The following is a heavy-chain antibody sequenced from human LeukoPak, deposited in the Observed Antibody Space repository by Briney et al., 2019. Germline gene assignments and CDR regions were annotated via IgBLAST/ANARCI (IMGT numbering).Heavy chain of an antibody. CDR1: GFTFSSNW. V-gene: IGHV3-7*01. J-gene: IGHJ4*02. CDR3: ARTDSGNLGYFDY. Sequence: GGSLRLSCAASGFTFSSNWMSWVRQAPGKRLEWVANINQDGSVEHYVDSVKGRFTISRDNAKNSPYLQMNSLRAEDTAVYYCARTDSGNLGYFDYWGQGTLVSVSS. CDR2: INQDGSVE. D-gene: IGHD1-26*01.